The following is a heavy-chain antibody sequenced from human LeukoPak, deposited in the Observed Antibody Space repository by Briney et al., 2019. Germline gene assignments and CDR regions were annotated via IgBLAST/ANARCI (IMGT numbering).Heavy chain of an antibody. CDR3: ARDKAWDKNMVALSH. CDR2: ISSGGST. V-gene: IGHV3-66*02. J-gene: IGHJ4*02. D-gene: IGHD2-15*01. Sequence: GGSLRLSCAASGFTVSSNYMSWVRQAPGKGLEWVSVISSGGSTYYADSVKGRFTISRDNSKNTVSLQMNSLRAEDTAVYFCARDKAWDKNMVALSHWGQGTLVTVSS. CDR1: GFTVSSNY.